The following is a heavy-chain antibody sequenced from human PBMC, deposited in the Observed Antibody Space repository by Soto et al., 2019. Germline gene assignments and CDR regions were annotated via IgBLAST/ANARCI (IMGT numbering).Heavy chain of an antibody. Sequence: ASVKVSCKASGYTFSNFGLSWVRQAPGQGLELMGWISPYNGNTNYAQKLQGRLTMTTDTSTGTAYMELRSLRSDDPAVYYCASDRLGVSVTGGGFDSWGQGTLVTVSS. CDR3: ASDRLGVSVTGGGFDS. CDR2: ISPYNGNT. D-gene: IGHD2-8*01. CDR1: GYTFSNFG. V-gene: IGHV1-18*01. J-gene: IGHJ4*02.